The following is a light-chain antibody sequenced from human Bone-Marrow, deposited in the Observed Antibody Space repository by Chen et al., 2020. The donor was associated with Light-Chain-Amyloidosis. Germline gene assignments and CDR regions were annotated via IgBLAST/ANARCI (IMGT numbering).Light chain of an antibody. J-gene: IGLJ3*02. CDR3: SSYTRSSTWV. V-gene: IGLV2-14*03. CDR1: SSDVGGYIF. CDR2: DVS. Sequence: QSALTQPASVSGSPGQSITIPCPGTSSDVGGYIFVSWYQQHPGEAPKLIIYDVSNRPAGVSNRFSASKSGNTASLTISGLQAEDEADYYCSSYTRSSTWVFGGGTKVTVL.